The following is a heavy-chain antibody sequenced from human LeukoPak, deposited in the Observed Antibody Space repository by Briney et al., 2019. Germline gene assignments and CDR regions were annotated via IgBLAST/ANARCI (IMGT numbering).Heavy chain of an antibody. CDR1: GFTFDDYG. V-gene: IGHV3-23*01. CDR2: ISGSGGST. Sequence: GGSLRLSCAASGFTFDDYGMSWVRQAPGKWLEWVSAISGSGGSTYYADSVKGRFTISRDNSKNTLYLQMNSLRAEDTAVYYCAKAPRGCFDYWGQGTLVTVSS. CDR3: AKAPRGCFDY. J-gene: IGHJ4*02.